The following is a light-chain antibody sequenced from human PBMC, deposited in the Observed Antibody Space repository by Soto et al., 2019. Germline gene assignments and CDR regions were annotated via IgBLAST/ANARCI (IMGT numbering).Light chain of an antibody. Sequence: QLVLTQSPSASASLGASVKLTCTLSSGHSSYAIAWHQQQPEKGPRYLMKLNSDGSHNKGDGIPDRFSGSSSGAERYLTISSLQSEDEADYYCQTWGTGPWVFGGGTKLPVL. V-gene: IGLV4-69*01. CDR3: QTWGTGPWV. CDR1: SGHSSYA. CDR2: LNSDGSH. J-gene: IGLJ3*02.